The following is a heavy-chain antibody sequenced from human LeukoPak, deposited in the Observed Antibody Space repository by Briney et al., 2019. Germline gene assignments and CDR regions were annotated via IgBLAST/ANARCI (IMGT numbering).Heavy chain of an antibody. J-gene: IGHJ6*02. D-gene: IGHD3-16*01. CDR3: ARDYSAYDYYYAMDV. V-gene: IGHV5-51*01. CDR2: IYPGDSDT. CDR1: GYSFTSHW. Sequence: GESLQISCKGSGYSFTSHWIAWVRQMPGKGLECMGSIYPGDSDTRYSPSFQGQVTISADKSTSTAYLQWSSLQASDTAMYYCARDYSAYDYYYAMDVWGQGTTVTVSS.